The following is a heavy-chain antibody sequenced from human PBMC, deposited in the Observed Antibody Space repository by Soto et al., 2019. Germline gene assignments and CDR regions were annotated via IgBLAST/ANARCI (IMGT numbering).Heavy chain of an antibody. Sequence: PGGSLRLSCAASGFTFSSYSMNWVRQAPGKGLEWVSYISSSSSTIYYADSVKGRFTISRDNAKNSLYLQMNSLRAEDTAVYYCARIMYSGYASAFDIWGQGTMVTVSS. D-gene: IGHD5-12*01. CDR2: ISSSSSTI. CDR1: GFTFSSYS. CDR3: ARIMYSGYASAFDI. V-gene: IGHV3-48*01. J-gene: IGHJ3*02.